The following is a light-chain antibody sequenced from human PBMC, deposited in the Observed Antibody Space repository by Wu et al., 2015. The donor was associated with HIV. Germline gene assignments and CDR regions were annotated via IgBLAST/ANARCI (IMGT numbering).Light chain of an antibody. CDR2: GAS. V-gene: IGKV3-15*01. Sequence: DIVMTQSPATLSVSPGEEATLSCRASQSVSNDLAWYQQKPGQAPRLLMYGASTRAIGIPARFSGSGSGTEFTLTISSMQSEDFALYYCQQYNKWPPLTFGGGTEGG. J-gene: IGKJ4*01. CDR3: QQYNKWPPLT. CDR1: QSVSND.